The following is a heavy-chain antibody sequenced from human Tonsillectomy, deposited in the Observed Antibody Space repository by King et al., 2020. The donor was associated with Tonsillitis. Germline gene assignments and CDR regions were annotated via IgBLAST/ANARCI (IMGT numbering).Heavy chain of an antibody. D-gene: IGHD3-16*02. CDR3: ARTEMITFGGVIADYFDY. J-gene: IGHJ4*02. CDR2: LYSGGST. CDR1: EFTVSSNY. V-gene: IGHV3-53*01. Sequence: VQLVESGGGLIQPGGSLRLSCAASEFTVSSNYMSWVRQAPGKGLEWVSVLYSGGSTYYADSVKGRFTISRDNSKNTLYLQSNSLRAEDTAVYYCARTEMITFGGVIADYFDYWGQGTLVTVSS.